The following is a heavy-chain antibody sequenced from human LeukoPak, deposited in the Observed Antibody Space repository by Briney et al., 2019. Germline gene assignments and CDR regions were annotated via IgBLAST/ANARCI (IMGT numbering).Heavy chain of an antibody. J-gene: IGHJ6*03. CDR2: IYYSGSI. D-gene: IGHD2-2*01. CDR1: GGSISSYY. V-gene: IGHV4-59*01. Sequence: SETLSLTCTVSGGSISSYYWSWIRQPPGKGLEWIGYIYYSGSINYNPSLKSRVTISVDTSKNQFSLKLSSVTAADTAVYYCASSYCSSTSCYPYYYYYYMDVWGKGTTVTVSS. CDR3: ASSYCSSTSCYPYYYYYYMDV.